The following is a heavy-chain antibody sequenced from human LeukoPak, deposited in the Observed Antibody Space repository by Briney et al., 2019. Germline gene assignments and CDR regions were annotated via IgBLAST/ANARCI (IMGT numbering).Heavy chain of an antibody. CDR1: GGSITNYY. J-gene: IGHJ4*02. D-gene: IGHD6-19*01. CDR3: ARVMGSGWTGFDY. V-gene: IGHV4-59*01. Sequence: SETLSLTCTVSGGSITNYYWTWIRQPPGKGLEWFGYIYDNGGYANYNPSLKSRVIISVDSSKNQFSLKVSSVTAADTALYYCARVMGSGWTGFDYWGQGALVTVSS. CDR2: IYDNGGYA.